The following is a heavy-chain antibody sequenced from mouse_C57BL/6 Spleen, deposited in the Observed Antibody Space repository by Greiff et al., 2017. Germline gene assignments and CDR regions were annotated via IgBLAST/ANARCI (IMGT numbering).Heavy chain of an antibody. V-gene: IGHV1-61*01. D-gene: IGHD1-1*01. CDR2: IYPSDSET. CDR3: ARSAVITTVVAPFAY. Sequence: QVQLQQPGAELVRPGSSVKLSCKASGYTFTSYWMDWVKQRPGQGLEWIGNIYPSDSETHYNQKFKDKATLTVDKSSSTAYMQLSSLTSEDSAVYYCARSAVITTVVAPFAYWGQGTLVTVSA. J-gene: IGHJ3*01. CDR1: GYTFTSYW.